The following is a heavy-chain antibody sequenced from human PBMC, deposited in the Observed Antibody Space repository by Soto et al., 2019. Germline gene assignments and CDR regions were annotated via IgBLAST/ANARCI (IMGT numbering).Heavy chain of an antibody. J-gene: IGHJ4*02. CDR1: GGTFSSYT. CDR3: ERDSPPVDD. CDR2: IIPILGIA. V-gene: IGHV1-69*04. Sequence: SVKVSCKASGGTFSSYTVSWVRQAPGQGLEWMGRIIPILGIANYAQKFQGRVTITRDTSASTAYMELSSLRSEDTAVYYCERDSPPVDDWGQGTLGTVSS.